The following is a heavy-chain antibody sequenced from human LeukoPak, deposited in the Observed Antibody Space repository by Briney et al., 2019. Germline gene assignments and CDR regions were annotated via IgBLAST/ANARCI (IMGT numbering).Heavy chain of an antibody. CDR2: ISTSTSYT. CDR1: GFTFSDYY. D-gene: IGHD3-9*01. V-gene: IGHV3-11*05. CDR3: ARARLATGYYFDC. Sequence: GGPLRLSCAASGFTFSDYYMGWIRQPPGQGLEWVSYISTSTSYTNYADSVKGRFSISRDNAKNSLSLQMNSLRAEDTALYYCARARLATGYYFDCWGQGTLVTVSS. J-gene: IGHJ4*02.